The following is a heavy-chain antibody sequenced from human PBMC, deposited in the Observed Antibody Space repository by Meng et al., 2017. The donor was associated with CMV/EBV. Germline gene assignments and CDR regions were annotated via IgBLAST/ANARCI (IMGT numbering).Heavy chain of an antibody. CDR2: ISSSSSYI. CDR3: ASELFCSSTSCW. Sequence: GGSLRLSCAASGFTFSSYSMNWVRQAPGKGLEWVSSISSSSSYIYYADSVKGRFTISRDNAKNSLYLQMNSLRAEDTAVYYCASELFCSSTSCWWGQGTLVTVSS. D-gene: IGHD2-2*01. J-gene: IGHJ4*02. CDR1: GFTFSSYS. V-gene: IGHV3-21*01.